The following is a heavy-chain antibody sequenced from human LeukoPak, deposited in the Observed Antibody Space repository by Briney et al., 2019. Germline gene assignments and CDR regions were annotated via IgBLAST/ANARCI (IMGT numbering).Heavy chain of an antibody. J-gene: IGHJ5*02. CDR2: IYHSGST. CDR1: GGSISSGGYS. V-gene: IGHV4-30-2*01. CDR3: AREADYYGSGSYGWFDP. Sequence: SQTLSLTCAVSGGSISSGGYSWSWIRQPPGKGLEWIGYIYHSGSTYYNPSLESRVTISVDRSKNQFSLKLSSVTAADTAVYYCAREADYYGSGSYGWFDPWGQGTLVTVSP. D-gene: IGHD3-10*01.